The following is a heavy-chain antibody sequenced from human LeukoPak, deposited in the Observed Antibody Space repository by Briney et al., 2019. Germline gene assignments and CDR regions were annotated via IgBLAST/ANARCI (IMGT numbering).Heavy chain of an antibody. D-gene: IGHD2-15*01. CDR1: GGSISSYY. CDR2: IYYSGST. J-gene: IGHJ5*02. CDR3: ARHLGIVVVVAALNWFDP. Sequence: PSETLSLTCTVSGGSISSYYWSWIRQPPGKGLEWIGSIYYSGSTYYNPSLKSRVTISVDTSKNQFSLKLSSVTAADTAVYYCARHLGIVVVVAALNWFDPWGQGTLVTVSS. V-gene: IGHV4-39*01.